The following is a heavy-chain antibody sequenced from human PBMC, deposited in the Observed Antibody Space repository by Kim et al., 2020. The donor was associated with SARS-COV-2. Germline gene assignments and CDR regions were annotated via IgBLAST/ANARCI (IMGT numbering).Heavy chain of an antibody. CDR3: ARVGVYNFGALDI. J-gene: IGHJ3*02. CDR2: IYYSGST. V-gene: IGHV4-39*01. Sequence: SETLSLTCTVSGGSISSSNYYWGWIRQPPGKGLEWIGSIYYSGSTYYNPSLKSRVTISVDTSKNQFSLKLSSVTAADTAVYYCARVGVYNFGALDIWGQGTMVTVSS. CDR1: GGSISSSNYY. D-gene: IGHD1-20*01.